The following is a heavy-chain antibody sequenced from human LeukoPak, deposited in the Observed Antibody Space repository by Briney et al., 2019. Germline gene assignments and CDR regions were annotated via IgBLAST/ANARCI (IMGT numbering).Heavy chain of an antibody. CDR1: GFTFSNAW. CDR3: TTQGATIDYDSYDAFDI. V-gene: IGHV3-15*01. CDR2: IKSKTDGETT. D-gene: IGHD3-10*01. Sequence: PGGSLRLSCAASGFTFSNAWMTWVRQAPGKGLGWVGRIKSKTDGETTDYAAPVKGRFTISRDDSKNTLYPQMNSLKTDDTGVYYCTTQGATIDYDSYDAFDIWGQGTMVTVSS. J-gene: IGHJ3*02.